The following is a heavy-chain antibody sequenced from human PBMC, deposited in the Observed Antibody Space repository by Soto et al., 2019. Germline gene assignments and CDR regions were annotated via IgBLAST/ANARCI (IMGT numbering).Heavy chain of an antibody. J-gene: IGHJ4*02. Sequence: EVQLLESGGGLVQPGGSLRLSCAASGFNFNNYAMTWVRQAPGKGLEWVSAIRGSGGRTYYTDSVKGRFTISRDNSKNTLYLQMNSRRAEDTAVYYWAKGPLGVERPNYYFDYWGPGTLVTVSS. D-gene: IGHD1-1*01. CDR2: IRGSGGRT. CDR3: AKGPLGVERPNYYFDY. V-gene: IGHV3-23*01. CDR1: GFNFNNYA.